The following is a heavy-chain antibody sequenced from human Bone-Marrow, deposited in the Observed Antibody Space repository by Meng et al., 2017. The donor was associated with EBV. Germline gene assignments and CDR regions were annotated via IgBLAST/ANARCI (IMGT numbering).Heavy chain of an antibody. J-gene: IGHJ4*02. CDR1: GGTFRSDA. V-gene: IGHV1-69*12. D-gene: IGHD3-10*01. Sequence: QGQLGQSGAGVRKPGASGKVSCKTSGGTFRSDAISWVRQAPGQGLEWMGGLIPMSDAPHYAQKFQGRVTITADESTSTHYMDLSGLRSEDTAVYYCASESGRGFTPDYWGQGTLVTVSS. CDR2: LIPMSDAP. CDR3: ASESGRGFTPDY.